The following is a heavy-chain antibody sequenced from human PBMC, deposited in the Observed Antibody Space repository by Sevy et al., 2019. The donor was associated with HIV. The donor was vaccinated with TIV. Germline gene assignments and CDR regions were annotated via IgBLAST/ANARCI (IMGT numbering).Heavy chain of an antibody. V-gene: IGHV6-1*01. CDR2: RYYRSKWFN. CDR3: AERTNDVYYYGMDV. CDR1: GDSVSSYRAS. J-gene: IGHJ6*02. Sequence: KQSQTLSLTCAISGDSVSSYRASWNWIRQSESRGLEWLGRRYYRSKWFNDYATSVKSRITINADTSKNQFSLQLNSVTPEDTAVYYCAERTNDVYYYGMDVWAQGTTVTVSS.